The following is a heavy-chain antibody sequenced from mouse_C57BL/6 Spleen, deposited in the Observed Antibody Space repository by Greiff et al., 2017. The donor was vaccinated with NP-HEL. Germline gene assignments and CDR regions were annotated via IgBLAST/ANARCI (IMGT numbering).Heavy chain of an antibody. CDR2: ISSGSSTI. Sequence: EVKLVESGGGLVKPGGSLKLSCAASGFTFSDYGMHWVRQAPEKGLEWVAYISSGSSTIYYADTVKGRFTISRDNAKNTLFLQMTSLRSEDTAMYYCARKVLRSPMDYWGQGTSVTVSS. J-gene: IGHJ4*01. CDR1: GFTFSDYG. V-gene: IGHV5-17*01. D-gene: IGHD1-1*01. CDR3: ARKVLRSPMDY.